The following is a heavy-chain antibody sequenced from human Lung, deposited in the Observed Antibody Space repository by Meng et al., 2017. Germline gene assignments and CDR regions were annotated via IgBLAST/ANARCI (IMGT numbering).Heavy chain of an antibody. Sequence: QVQLVQSGAGVKRPGASVKVTCKPSGYNCPAYWLHWVRRAPGQGLEWMGRIDPKSGDTHYAQRFQGRVTMTGNTSISTAYMELSGLRSDDTAMYYCARDEDISAAGKLFGDYWGQGTLVTVSS. CDR2: IDPKSGDT. CDR3: ARDEDISAAGKLFGDY. D-gene: IGHD6-13*01. CDR1: GYNCPAYW. V-gene: IGHV1-2*06. J-gene: IGHJ4*02.